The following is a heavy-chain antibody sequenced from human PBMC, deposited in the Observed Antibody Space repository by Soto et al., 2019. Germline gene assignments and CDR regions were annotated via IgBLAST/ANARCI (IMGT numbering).Heavy chain of an antibody. V-gene: IGHV1-18*01. CDR3: ARGMTTVTEYYYYGMDV. CDR2: ISAYNGNT. D-gene: IGHD4-17*01. CDR1: GYTFTSYG. J-gene: IGHJ6*02. Sequence: ASVKVPCKASGYTFTSYGISWVRQAPGQGLEWMGWISAYNGNTNYAQKLQGRVTMTTDTPTSTAYMELRSLRSDDTAVYYCARGMTTVTEYYYYGMDVWGQGTTVTVSS.